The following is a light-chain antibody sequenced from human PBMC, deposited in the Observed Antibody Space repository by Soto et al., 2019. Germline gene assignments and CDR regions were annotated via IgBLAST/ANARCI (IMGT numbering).Light chain of an antibody. CDR3: SSYAGSNNVV. Sequence: QSALTQPPSASGSPGQSVTISCTGTSGDVGGYNYVSWYQQHPGKAPKLMIYEVSKRPSGVPDRFSGSKSGNTASLTVSGLQPEDEADYYCSSYAGSNNVVFGGGTKLTVL. CDR1: SGDVGGYNY. V-gene: IGLV2-8*01. J-gene: IGLJ2*01. CDR2: EVS.